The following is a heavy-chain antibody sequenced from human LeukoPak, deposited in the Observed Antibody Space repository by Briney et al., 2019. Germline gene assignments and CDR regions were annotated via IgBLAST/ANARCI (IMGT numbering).Heavy chain of an antibody. Sequence: GGSLRLSCAASGFTFSSYSMNWVRQAPGKGLEWVSSISSSSSYIYYADSVKGRFTISRDNAKNSLYLQMNSLRAEDTAVYYCARGSFYGDSGGYWGQGTLVTVSS. J-gene: IGHJ4*02. CDR2: ISSSSSYI. CDR3: ARGSFYGDSGGY. V-gene: IGHV3-21*01. CDR1: GFTFSSYS. D-gene: IGHD4-17*01.